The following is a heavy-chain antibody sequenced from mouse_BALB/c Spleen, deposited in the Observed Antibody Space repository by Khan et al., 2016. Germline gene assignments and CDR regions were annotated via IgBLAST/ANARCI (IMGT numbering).Heavy chain of an antibody. Sequence: VQLLESGGGLVQPGGSLKLSCAASGFDFSRYWMSWVPQAPGKGLEWIGEINPDSSTINYTPSLKDTFLISRDNAKNTLYLQMSKVRSEDNALYYCASTFWYFDVWGAGTTVTVSS. CDR1: GFDFSRYW. J-gene: IGHJ1*01. CDR2: INPDSSTI. CDR3: ASTFWYFDV. V-gene: IGHV4-1*02.